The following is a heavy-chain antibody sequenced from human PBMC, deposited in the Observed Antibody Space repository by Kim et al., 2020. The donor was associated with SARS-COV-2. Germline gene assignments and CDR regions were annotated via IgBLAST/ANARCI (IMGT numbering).Heavy chain of an antibody. CDR3: ATGTFEDYYARGYFDY. CDR1: GYTLTELS. CDR2: FDPEDGET. D-gene: IGHD3-10*01. Sequence: ASVKVSCKVSGYTLTELSMHWVRQAPGKGLEWMGGFDPEDGETIYAQKFQGRVTMTEDTSTDTAYMELSSLRSEDTAVYYCATGTFEDYYARGYFDYWGQGTLVTVSS. V-gene: IGHV1-24*01. J-gene: IGHJ4*02.